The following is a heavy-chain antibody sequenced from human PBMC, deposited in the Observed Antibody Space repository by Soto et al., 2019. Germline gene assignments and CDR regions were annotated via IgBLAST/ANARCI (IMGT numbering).Heavy chain of an antibody. Sequence: SETLSLTCTVSGGSISSYYWGWIRQPPGKGLEWIGYIYYSGSTNYNPSLKSRVTISVDTSKNQFSLKLSSVTAADTAVYYCARHRPGRDYGFFFDPWGQGTLVTVSS. CDR1: GGSISSYY. CDR2: IYYSGST. D-gene: IGHD4-17*01. J-gene: IGHJ5*02. V-gene: IGHV4-59*08. CDR3: ARHRPGRDYGFFFDP.